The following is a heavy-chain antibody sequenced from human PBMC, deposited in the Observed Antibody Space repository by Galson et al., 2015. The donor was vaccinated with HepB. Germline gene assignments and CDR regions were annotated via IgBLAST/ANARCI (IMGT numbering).Heavy chain of an antibody. D-gene: IGHD1/OR15-1a*01. J-gene: IGHJ5*02. CDR2: IYYNGST. V-gene: IGHV4-39*01. CDR3: ARHRLITTPLGRTWFDP. Sequence: LSLTCTVSGGSISGSSYYWGWIRQPPGKGLEWIGSIYYNGSTDYNPSLKSRVTISVDTSKNHFFLKLSSVTAADTAVFYCARHRLITTPLGRTWFDPWGQGTRVTVSS. CDR1: GGSISGSSYY.